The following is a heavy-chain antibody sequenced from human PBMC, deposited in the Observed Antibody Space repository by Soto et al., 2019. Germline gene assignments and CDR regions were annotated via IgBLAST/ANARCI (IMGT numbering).Heavy chain of an antibody. CDR1: GFTFSSYS. D-gene: IGHD2-2*01. CDR3: ARGYCSSTSCYVVSYYYYYDMDV. J-gene: IGHJ6*02. CDR2: ISSSSSTI. Sequence: GGSLRLSCAASGFTFSSYSMNWVRQAPGKGLEWVSYISSSSSTIYYADSVKGRFTISRDNAKNSLYLQMNSLRDEDTAVYYCARGYCSSTSCYVVSYYYYYDMDVWGQGTTVTVSS. V-gene: IGHV3-48*02.